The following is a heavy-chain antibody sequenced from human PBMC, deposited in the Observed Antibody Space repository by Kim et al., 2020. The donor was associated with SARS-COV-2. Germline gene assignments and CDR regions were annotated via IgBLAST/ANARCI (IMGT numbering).Heavy chain of an antibody. J-gene: IGHJ4*02. CDR1: GGTFSSYA. V-gene: IGHV1-69*13. CDR3: ARGGTPYYYGSGIDY. CDR2: IIPIFGTA. D-gene: IGHD3-10*01. Sequence: SVKVSCKASGGTFSSYAISWVRQAPGQGLEWMGGIIPIFGTANCAQKFQGRVTITADESTSTAYMELSSLRSEDTAVYYCARGGTPYYYGSGIDYWGQGTLVTVSS.